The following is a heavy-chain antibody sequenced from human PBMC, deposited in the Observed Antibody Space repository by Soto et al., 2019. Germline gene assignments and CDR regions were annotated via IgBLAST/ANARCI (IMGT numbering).Heavy chain of an antibody. CDR1: KYTLTNYV. V-gene: IGHV1-3*01. J-gene: IGHJ4*02. CDR3: ARGERYYYDSSGYFGFDY. CDR2: INAGNGHT. D-gene: IGHD3-22*01. Sequence: ASVKVSCTTSKYTLTNYVIDCVRKAPGQRVEWMGWINAGNGHTKYSQKLQARVTITRDTSASTAYMELSSLRSEDTAVYYCARGERYYYDSSGYFGFDYWGQGTLVTVSS.